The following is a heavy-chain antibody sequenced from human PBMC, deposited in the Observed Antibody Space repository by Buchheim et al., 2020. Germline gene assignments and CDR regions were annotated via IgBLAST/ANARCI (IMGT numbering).Heavy chain of an antibody. J-gene: IGHJ3*02. D-gene: IGHD3-22*01. V-gene: IGHV5-51*01. CDR3: ARRAFDSSGHHGFDI. CDR2: IYPGDSDS. CDR1: GYSFTTYW. Sequence: EVQVVQSGPEVKKPGKYLRISCTGSGYSFTTYWIAWVRQMPGKGLEWMGVIYPGDSDSRYSPSFQDRVTLSADKSISTAYLQWGSLTASDTAIYYCARRAFDSSGHHGFDIWGQGT.